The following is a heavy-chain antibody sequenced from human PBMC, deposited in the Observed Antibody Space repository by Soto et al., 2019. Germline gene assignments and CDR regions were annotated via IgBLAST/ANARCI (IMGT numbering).Heavy chain of an antibody. CDR2: IYHSGST. J-gene: IGHJ6*02. Sequence: PSETLSLTCAVSGGSISSSNWWSWVRQPPGKGLEWIGEIYHSGSTNYNPSLKSRVTISVDKSKNQFSLKLSSVTAADTAVYYCARDKGVGYCSSTSCTPYYYYGMDVWGQVTTAT. D-gene: IGHD2-2*01. CDR1: GGSISSSNW. CDR3: ARDKGVGYCSSTSCTPYYYYGMDV. V-gene: IGHV4-4*02.